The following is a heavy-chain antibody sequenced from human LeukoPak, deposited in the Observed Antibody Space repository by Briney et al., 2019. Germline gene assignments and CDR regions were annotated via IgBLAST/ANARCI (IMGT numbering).Heavy chain of an antibody. J-gene: IGHJ4*02. Sequence: ASVKVSCKASGYTFTGYYMHWVRQAPGQGLEWMGWINPNSGGTNYAQKFQGRVTMTRDTSISTAYMELSRLRSEDTAVYYCARGEQLVGWGSFFDYWGQGTLVTVSS. D-gene: IGHD6-6*01. CDR1: GYTFTGYY. CDR2: INPNSGGT. V-gene: IGHV1-2*02. CDR3: ARGEQLVGWGSFFDY.